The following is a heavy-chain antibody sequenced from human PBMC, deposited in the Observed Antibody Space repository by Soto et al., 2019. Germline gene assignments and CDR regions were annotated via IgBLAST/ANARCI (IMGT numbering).Heavy chain of an antibody. CDR2: ISGSGGST. Sequence: GSLRLSCAASGXTFSSYSISWVRQAPGKGLEWVSAISGSGGSTYYADGVKGRFTICRDDSKKKLYLQMNSMRADDTAVYYCAKNLLGYSSSWYGDYWGQGTLGTVSS. J-gene: IGHJ4*02. CDR1: GXTFSSYS. D-gene: IGHD6-13*01. V-gene: IGHV3-23*01. CDR3: AKNLLGYSSSWYGDY.